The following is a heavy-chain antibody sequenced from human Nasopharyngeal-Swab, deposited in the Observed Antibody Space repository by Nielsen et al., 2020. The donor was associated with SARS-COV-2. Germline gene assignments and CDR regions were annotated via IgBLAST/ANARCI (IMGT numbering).Heavy chain of an antibody. CDR3: TTDRLLSNIHYHYYYYMDV. V-gene: IGHV3-15*05. J-gene: IGHJ6*03. CDR1: GVTFSDAW. CDR2: IKSKADGETR. Sequence: GESLKISCAASGVTFSDAWMSWVRQAPGKGLEWVGRIKSKADGETRDYAAPVKGRFSISRDDSKNTVYLHMNSLKAEDTALYYCTTDRLLSNIHYHYYYYMDVWGEGTAVTVFS. D-gene: IGHD6-13*01.